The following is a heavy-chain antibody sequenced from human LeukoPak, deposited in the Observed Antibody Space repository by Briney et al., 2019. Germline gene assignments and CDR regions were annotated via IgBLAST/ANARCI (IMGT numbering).Heavy chain of an antibody. D-gene: IGHD1-26*01. V-gene: IGHV3-64*01. CDR1: GFTFTTSV. Sequence: PGGSLRLSCEVSGFTFTTSVMHWVRQAPGKGLEYVAGIGDNGIDTHYGNSVEGRFTISRDNSKNTLYLQMNSLRAEDTAVYYCAKDPNGRIVGAKVDYWGQGTLVTVSS. CDR3: AKDPNGRIVGAKVDY. J-gene: IGHJ4*02. CDR2: IGDNGIDT.